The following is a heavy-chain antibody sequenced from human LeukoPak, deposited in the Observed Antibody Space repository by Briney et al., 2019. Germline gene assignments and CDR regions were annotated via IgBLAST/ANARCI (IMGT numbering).Heavy chain of an antibody. CDR1: GFTFTTYS. Sequence: GGSLRLSCEASGFTFTTYSMTWVRQAPGKGLEWVSFISSGSSAIFSADALKGRFTISRDDAKNLLYMDMNRLRAEDTAVYYCASGHTAVTRHFDFWGQGTLVTVSS. CDR3: ASGHTAVTRHFDF. J-gene: IGHJ4*02. CDR2: ISSGSSAI. V-gene: IGHV3-21*01. D-gene: IGHD4-17*01.